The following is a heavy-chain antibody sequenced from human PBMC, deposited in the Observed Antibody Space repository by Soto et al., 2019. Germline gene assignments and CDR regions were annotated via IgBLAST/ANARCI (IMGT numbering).Heavy chain of an antibody. CDR1: GGSISSSSYY. CDR2: IYYSGST. CDR3: ARRGSSSWYGY. J-gene: IGHJ4*02. V-gene: IGHV4-39*01. D-gene: IGHD6-13*01. Sequence: QLQLQESGPGLVKPSETLSLTCTVSGGSISSSSYYWGWIRQPPGKGLEWIGSIYYSGSTYYNPSLQRRLTISVDTSKNPCSLELSSVTAADTAVYYCARRGSSSWYGYWGQGTLVTVSS.